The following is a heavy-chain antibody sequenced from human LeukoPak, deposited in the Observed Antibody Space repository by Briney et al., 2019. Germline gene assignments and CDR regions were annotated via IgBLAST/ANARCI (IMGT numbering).Heavy chain of an antibody. CDR1: GGTYSSYA. Sequence: SVKVSCKASGGTYSSYAISWVRQAPGQGLEWMGGIIPIFGTANYAQKFQGRVTITADESTSTAYMELSSLRSEDTAVYYCARAGRYSGYSFFPFYYYYYYMDVWGKGTAVTISS. D-gene: IGHD5-12*01. CDR3: ARAGRYSGYSFFPFYYYYYYMDV. J-gene: IGHJ6*03. V-gene: IGHV1-69*13. CDR2: IIPIFGTA.